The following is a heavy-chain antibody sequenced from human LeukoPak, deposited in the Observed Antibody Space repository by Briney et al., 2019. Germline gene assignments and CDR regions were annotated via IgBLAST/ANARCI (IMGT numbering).Heavy chain of an antibody. Sequence: GASVTVSCKASGYTFTSYDMNWVRQAAGQGLEGMGWMNHNSGNTDYAQKFQGRVTINRKSYISTDYMELSSLRSEDTAVHYCARGGARYCSSASCLADWGQGTLVTVSS. CDR1: GYTFTSYD. J-gene: IGHJ4*02. CDR2: MNHNSGNT. V-gene: IGHV1-8*01. CDR3: ARGGARYCSSASCLAD. D-gene: IGHD2-2*01.